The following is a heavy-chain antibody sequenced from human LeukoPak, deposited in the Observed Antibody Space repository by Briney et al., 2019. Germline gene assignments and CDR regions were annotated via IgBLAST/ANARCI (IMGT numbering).Heavy chain of an antibody. CDR1: AYSFTDYY. CDR3: ARDREIHANDWFDP. V-gene: IGHV1-2*02. Sequence: ASVKVSCKASAYSFTDYYIYWVRQAPGQGLEWMGWVNPNTGGTIYGQDFQGRVTMTTDTSTSTAYMELRSLRSDDTAVYYCARDREIHANDWFDPWGQGTLVTVSS. CDR2: VNPNTGGT. J-gene: IGHJ5*02. D-gene: IGHD1-26*01.